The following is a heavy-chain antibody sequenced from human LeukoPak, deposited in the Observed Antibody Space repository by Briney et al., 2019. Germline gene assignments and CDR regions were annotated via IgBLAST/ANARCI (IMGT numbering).Heavy chain of an antibody. CDR2: ISGSGSST. CDR3: ARSTRSIFVGFDC. V-gene: IGHV3-23*01. J-gene: IGHJ4*02. Sequence: GGSLRLSCAASGFTFSNYAMSWVCQAPGKGLEWVSAISGSGSSTFYTDSVKGRFTISRDNSMNTLFLQMSSLRAEDTAVYYCARSTRSIFVGFDCWGQGTMVTVSS. CDR1: GFTFSNYA. D-gene: IGHD3-16*01.